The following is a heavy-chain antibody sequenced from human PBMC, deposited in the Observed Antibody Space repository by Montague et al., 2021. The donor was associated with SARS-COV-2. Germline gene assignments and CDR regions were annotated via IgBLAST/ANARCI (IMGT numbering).Heavy chain of an antibody. CDR1: GFSLSTSGMC. CDR2: IDWDDDK. V-gene: IGHV2-70*01. J-gene: IGHJ4*02. D-gene: IGHD4-23*01. CDR3: ARSYGTTVVTRAFDY. Sequence: PALVKPTQTLTRTCTFSGFSLSTSGMCVSWIRQPPGKALEWLTLIDWDDDKYYSTFLKTRLTISKDTSKNQVVLTMTNMDPVDTATYYCARSYGTTVVTRAFDYWGQGTLVTVSS.